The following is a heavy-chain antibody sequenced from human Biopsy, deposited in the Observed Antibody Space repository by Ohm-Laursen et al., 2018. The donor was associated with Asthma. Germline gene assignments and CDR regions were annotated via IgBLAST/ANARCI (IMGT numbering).Heavy chain of an antibody. CDR2: IWFDGSNK. V-gene: IGHV3-33*01. CDR1: GFTFGSYG. D-gene: IGHD3-3*01. CDR3: ARGAYYDFWSGYSRPIPGYYGMDV. Sequence: SLRLSCAASGFTFGSYGLHWVRQAPGKGLEWVADIWFDGSNKHYADSVKGRFTISRDNSKNTVYLQMISLRVEDTSVYYCARGAYYDFWSGYSRPIPGYYGMDVWGHGTTVTVSS. J-gene: IGHJ6*02.